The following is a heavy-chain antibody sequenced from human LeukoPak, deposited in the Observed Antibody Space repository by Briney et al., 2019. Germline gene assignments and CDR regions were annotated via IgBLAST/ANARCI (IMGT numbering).Heavy chain of an antibody. J-gene: IGHJ4*02. V-gene: IGHV4-61*02. CDR1: GGSISSGSYY. CDR3: ARSGRYYFDY. CDR2: IYTSGST. D-gene: IGHD1-26*01. Sequence: PSETLSLTCTVSGGSISSGSYYWSWIRQPTGKGLGWIGRIYTSGSTNYNPSLKSRVTISVDTSKNQFSLKLSSVTAADTAVYYCARSGRYYFDYWGQGTLVTVSS.